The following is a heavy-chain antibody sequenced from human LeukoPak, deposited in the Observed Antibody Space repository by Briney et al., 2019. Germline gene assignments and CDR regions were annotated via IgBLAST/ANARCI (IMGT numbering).Heavy chain of an antibody. CDR2: IYHTGST. V-gene: IGHV4-30-2*01. Sequence: SQTLSLTCVVSGGSITSDVYSWSWIRQPPGKGLEWIGYIYHTGSTYYNPSLKSRVTISIDTSKNQVSLKVNSVTAADTAVYYCARGFRLGWFDPWGQGTLVTVSS. J-gene: IGHJ5*02. CDR3: ARGFRLGWFDP. D-gene: IGHD2-21*01. CDR1: GGSITSDVYS.